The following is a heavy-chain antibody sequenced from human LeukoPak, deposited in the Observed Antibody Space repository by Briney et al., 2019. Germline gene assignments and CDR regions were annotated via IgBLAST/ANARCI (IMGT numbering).Heavy chain of an antibody. CDR1: GFTFSTYA. Sequence: PGGSLRLSCAASGFTFSTYAMHWVRQAPGKGLEYVSAISTNGDSTYYADSVKGRFTISRDNSKNTLFLQMGSLRADDMAVYYCARWGSTSCYDYWDQGTLVTVSS. J-gene: IGHJ4*02. D-gene: IGHD2-2*01. CDR2: ISTNGDST. CDR3: ARWGSTSCYDY. V-gene: IGHV3-64*02.